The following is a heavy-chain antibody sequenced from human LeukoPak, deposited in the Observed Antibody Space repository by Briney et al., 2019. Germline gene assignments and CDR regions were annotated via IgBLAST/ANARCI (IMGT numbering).Heavy chain of an antibody. CDR2: INSDGSST. CDR1: GFTFSSYW. Sequence: PGGSQRLSCAASGFTFSSYWMHWVRQAPGKGLVWVSRINSDGSSTSYADSVKGRFTISRDNAKNTLYLQMNSLRAEDTAVYYCARDRYCSSTSCYSWFDPWGQGTLVTVSS. CDR3: ARDRYCSSTSCYSWFDP. D-gene: IGHD2-2*01. J-gene: IGHJ5*02. V-gene: IGHV3-74*01.